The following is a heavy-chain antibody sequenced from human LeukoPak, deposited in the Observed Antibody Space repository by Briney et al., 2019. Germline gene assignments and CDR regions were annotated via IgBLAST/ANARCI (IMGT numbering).Heavy chain of an antibody. CDR3: ARGGAARLHFQN. CDR2: IYYSGST. V-gene: IGHV4-59*01. Sequence: SETLSLTCTVSGGSISSYYWSWIRQPPGKGLEWIGYIYYSGSTNYNPSLKSRVTISVDTSKNQFSLNLNSVTAADTAVYYCARGGAARLHFQNWGQGTLVTVSS. J-gene: IGHJ1*01. D-gene: IGHD6-6*01. CDR1: GGSISSYY.